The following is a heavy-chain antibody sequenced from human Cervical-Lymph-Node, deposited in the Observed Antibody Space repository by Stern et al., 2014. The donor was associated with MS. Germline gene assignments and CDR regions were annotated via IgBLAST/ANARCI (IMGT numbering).Heavy chain of an antibody. CDR1: GFTFSSYG. CDR3: ARGSHGYIDY. CDR2: IWYDGSNK. Sequence: VQLEESGGGVVQPGRSLRLSCAASGFTFSSYGMHWVRQAPGKGLEWVAVIWYDGSNKYYADSVKGRLTISRDNSKNTLYLQMNSLRAEDTAVYYCARGSHGYIDYWGQGTLVTVSS. V-gene: IGHV3-33*01. J-gene: IGHJ4*02.